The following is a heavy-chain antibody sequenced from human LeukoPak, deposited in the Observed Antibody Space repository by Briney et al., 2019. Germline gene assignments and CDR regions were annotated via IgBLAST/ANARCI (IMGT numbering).Heavy chain of an antibody. CDR1: GGSISSYY. Sequence: SETLSLTCTVSGGSISSYYWSWIRQPPEKGLEWIGYMYYSGSTNYNPSLKSRVTISVDTSKNQFSLKLSSVTAADAAVYYCARRTFCSNNGVCPLDYWGQGTLVTVSS. J-gene: IGHJ4*02. CDR2: MYYSGST. D-gene: IGHD2-8*01. V-gene: IGHV4-59*01. CDR3: ARRTFCSNNGVCPLDY.